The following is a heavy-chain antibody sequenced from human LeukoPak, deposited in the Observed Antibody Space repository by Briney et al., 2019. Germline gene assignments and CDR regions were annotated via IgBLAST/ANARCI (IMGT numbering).Heavy chain of an antibody. D-gene: IGHD6-19*01. CDR2: IHWNGGST. CDR1: GFTFDDYA. CDR3: ARDVRAVAGTSTLDY. V-gene: IGHV3-20*04. Sequence: GGSLRLSCAASGFTFDDYAMSWVRHAPGKGLEWVSGIHWNGGSTGYADSVKGRFTISRDNAKKSLYLQMNSLRADDTALYYCARDVRAVAGTSTLDYWGRGTLVTVSS. J-gene: IGHJ4*02.